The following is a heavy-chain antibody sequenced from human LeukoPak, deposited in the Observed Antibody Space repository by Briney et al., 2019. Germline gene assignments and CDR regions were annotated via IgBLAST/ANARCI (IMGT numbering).Heavy chain of an antibody. Sequence: PSQTLSLTCTVSGCSISSSTCCWIRRPPPSGMEWIWYIYYSASTNYHPSLKSRVTISVDTSKNQSSLKLSSVTAADTAVYYCATYGIAGATLRAFDIWGQGTMVTVSS. CDR2: IYYSAST. CDR1: GCSISSST. D-gene: IGHD1-26*01. CDR3: ATYGIAGATLRAFDI. V-gene: IGHV4-59*01. J-gene: IGHJ3*02.